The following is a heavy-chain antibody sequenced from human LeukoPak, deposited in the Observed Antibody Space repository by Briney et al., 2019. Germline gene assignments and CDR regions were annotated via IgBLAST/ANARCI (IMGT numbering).Heavy chain of an antibody. Sequence: GGSLRLSCAASGFTFSSHWMSWVRQAPGKGLEWVANIRKDGSEKYYVDAVKGRFTISRDNAKTSLYLQMNSLRAEDTAVYYCARDLSGIAGYTYGRGIDYWGQGTLVTVSS. V-gene: IGHV3-7*01. CDR3: ARDLSGIAGYTYGRGIDY. CDR2: IRKDGSEK. D-gene: IGHD5-18*01. CDR1: GFTFSSHW. J-gene: IGHJ4*02.